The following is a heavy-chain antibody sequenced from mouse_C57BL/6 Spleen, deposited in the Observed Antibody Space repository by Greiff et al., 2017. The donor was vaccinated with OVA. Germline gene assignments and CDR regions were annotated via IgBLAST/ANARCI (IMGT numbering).Heavy chain of an antibody. CDR3: SSYDYGDYAMDY. D-gene: IGHD2-4*01. J-gene: IGHJ4*01. CDR2: IHPNSGST. V-gene: IGHV1-64*01. Sequence: VQLQQPGAELVKPGASVKLSCKASGYTFTSYWMHWVKQRPGQGLEWIGMIHPNSGSTNYNEKFKSKATLTVDKSSSTAYMQISSLTSEDSAVYYCSSYDYGDYAMDYWGQGTSVTVSS. CDR1: GYTFTSYW.